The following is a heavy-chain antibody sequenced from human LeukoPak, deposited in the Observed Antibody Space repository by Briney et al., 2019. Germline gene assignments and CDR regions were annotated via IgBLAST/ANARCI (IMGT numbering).Heavy chain of an antibody. CDR3: ARDGGSGWYNY. D-gene: IGHD6-19*01. CDR1: GGSISSYY. V-gene: IGHV4-4*07. Sequence: ASETLSLTCTVSGGSISSYYWNWIRQPAGKGLEWIGRIHSGTTNYNPSLKSRVTMSLDTSKNQFSLRLSSVTAADTAVYYCARDGGSGWYNYWGQGTLVTVS. J-gene: IGHJ4*02. CDR2: IHSGTT.